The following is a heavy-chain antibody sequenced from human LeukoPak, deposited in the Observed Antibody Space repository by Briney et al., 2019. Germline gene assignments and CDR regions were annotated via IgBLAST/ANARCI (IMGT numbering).Heavy chain of an antibody. CDR2: ISSSSSYI. V-gene: IGHV3-21*01. J-gene: IGHJ4*02. CDR1: GFTFSSYS. D-gene: IGHD5-12*01. Sequence: GGSLRLSCAASGFTFSSYSMNWVRQAPGKGLEWVSSISSSSSYIYYADSVKGRFTISRDNAKNSLYLQMNSLRAEDTAVYYCARSRYSGYDLTPWGQGTLVTVSS. CDR3: ARSRYSGYDLTP.